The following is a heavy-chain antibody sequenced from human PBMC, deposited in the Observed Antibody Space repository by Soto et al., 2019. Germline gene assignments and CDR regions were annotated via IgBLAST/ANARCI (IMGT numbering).Heavy chain of an antibody. J-gene: IGHJ6*02. CDR2: ISGSGGST. V-gene: IGHV3-23*01. CDR3: AKDSSTGNTPTTYYYYGMDV. Sequence: PGGSLRLSCAASGFTFSSYAMSWVRQAPGKGLEWVSAISGSGGSTYYADSVKGRFTISRDNSKNTLYLQMNSLRAEDTAVYYCAKDSSTGNTPTTYYYYGMDVWGQGTTVTVSS. D-gene: IGHD1-7*01. CDR1: GFTFSSYA.